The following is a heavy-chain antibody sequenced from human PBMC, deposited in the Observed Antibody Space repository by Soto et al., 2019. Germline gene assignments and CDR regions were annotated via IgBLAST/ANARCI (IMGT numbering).Heavy chain of an antibody. J-gene: IGHJ6*03. D-gene: IGHD2-8*01. CDR2: INPNSGGT. CDR3: ARDWVYGLKGDYYYMDV. CDR1: GYTFTGYY. Sequence: ASVKVSCKASGYTFTGYYMHWVRQAPGQGLEWMGWINPNSGGTNYAQKFQGWVTMTRDTSISTAYMELSRLRSDDTAVYYCARDWVYGLKGDYYYMDVWGKGTTVTVSS. V-gene: IGHV1-2*04.